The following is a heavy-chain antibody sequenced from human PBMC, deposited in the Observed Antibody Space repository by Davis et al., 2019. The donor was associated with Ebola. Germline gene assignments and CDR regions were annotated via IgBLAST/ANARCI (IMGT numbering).Heavy chain of an antibody. V-gene: IGHV5-51*01. CDR2: IYPGDSDT. CDR3: ARFSGYDSPYGDYYYYGMDV. D-gene: IGHD5-12*01. Sequence: GESLKISCKGSGYSFTSYWIGWVRQMPGKGLEWMGTIYPGDSDTRYSPSFQGQVTISADKSISTAYLQWSSLKASDTAMYYCARFSGYDSPYGDYYYYGMDVWGQGTTVTVSS. J-gene: IGHJ6*02. CDR1: GYSFTSYW.